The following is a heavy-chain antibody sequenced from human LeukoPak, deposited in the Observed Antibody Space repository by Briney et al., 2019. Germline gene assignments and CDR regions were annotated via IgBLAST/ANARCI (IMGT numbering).Heavy chain of an antibody. CDR1: GFTVSSYA. Sequence: PGGSLRLSCAASGFTVSSYAMSWVRQAPGKGLEWVSSISSSSSYIYYADSVKGRFTISRDNAKNSLYLQMNSLRAEDTAVYYCARVEAEYSYGQAPDDYWGQGTLVTVSS. CDR2: ISSSSSYI. D-gene: IGHD5-18*01. CDR3: ARVEAEYSYGQAPDDY. V-gene: IGHV3-21*01. J-gene: IGHJ4*02.